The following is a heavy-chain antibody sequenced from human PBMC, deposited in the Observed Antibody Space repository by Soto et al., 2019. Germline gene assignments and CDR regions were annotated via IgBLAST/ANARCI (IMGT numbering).Heavy chain of an antibody. D-gene: IGHD5-12*01. V-gene: IGHV3-13*01. CDR2: IGTAGDT. J-gene: IGHJ6*02. CDR1: GFTVSSNY. CDR3: ARGIVATIGMDV. Sequence: GGSLRLSCAASGFTVSSNYMTWVRQAPGKGLDWFSAIGTAGDTYYPGSVNGRFTISRENAKNSLYLQMNSLGAGDTAVYYCARGIVATIGMDVWGQGTTVTVSS.